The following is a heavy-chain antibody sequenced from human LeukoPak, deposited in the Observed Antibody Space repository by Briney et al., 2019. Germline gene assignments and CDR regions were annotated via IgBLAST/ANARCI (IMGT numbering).Heavy chain of an antibody. D-gene: IGHD2-2*01. CDR1: GGSINSYY. Sequence: SETLSLTCTVSGGSINSYYWSWIRQPPGKGLEWIGYIYYRGSTDYNPSLKSRVTISVDTSKNQFSLKLSSVTAADTAVYYCVGAVGYQRWFDPWGQGTLVTVSS. V-gene: IGHV4-59*01. J-gene: IGHJ5*02. CDR3: VGAVGYQRWFDP. CDR2: IYYRGST.